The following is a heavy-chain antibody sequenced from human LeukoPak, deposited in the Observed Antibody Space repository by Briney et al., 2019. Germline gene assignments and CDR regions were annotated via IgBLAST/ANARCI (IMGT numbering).Heavy chain of an antibody. CDR1: DVSISNYY. CDR2: VYYSGST. Sequence: PSETLSLTCSVFDVSISNYYWSWIRQPPGKGLEWIGYVYYSGSTTYNPSLESRVTISVDTSKNQFSLKLTAVTAADTAVYYCARNSAVATSRSWFDPWGQGTLVTVSS. J-gene: IGHJ5*02. D-gene: IGHD6-19*01. V-gene: IGHV4-59*08. CDR3: ARNSAVATSRSWFDP.